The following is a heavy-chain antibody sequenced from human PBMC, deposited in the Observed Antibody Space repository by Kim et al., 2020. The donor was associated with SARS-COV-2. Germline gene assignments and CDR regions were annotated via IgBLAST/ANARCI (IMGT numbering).Heavy chain of an antibody. CDR3: GAGFDY. CDR2: INHSGST. CDR1: GGSFNDYS. V-gene: IGHV4-34*01. Sequence: SETLSLTCAVCGGSFNDYSWTWIRQPPGKGLEWIGEINHSGSTNYNPSLKSRLTISVDTSKNQFSLKLSSVTAADTAVYYCGAGFDYWGQGTLVTVSS. D-gene: IGHD6-13*01. J-gene: IGHJ4*02.